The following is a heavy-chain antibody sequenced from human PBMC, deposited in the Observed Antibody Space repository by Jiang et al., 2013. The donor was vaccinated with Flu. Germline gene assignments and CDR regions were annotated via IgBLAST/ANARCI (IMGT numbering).Heavy chain of an antibody. CDR3: ARNSGDYWNYFDY. Sequence: GAEVKKPGESLKISCKGSGYSFTSYWIGWVRQMPGKGPEWMGIIYPGDSDTRYSPSFQGQVTISADESMSTAYLHWSSLKASDTAIYYCARNSGDYWNYFDYWGQGTLVTVSS. D-gene: IGHD1-26*01. CDR2: IYPGDSDT. V-gene: IGHV5-51*01. J-gene: IGHJ4*02. CDR1: GYSFTSYW.